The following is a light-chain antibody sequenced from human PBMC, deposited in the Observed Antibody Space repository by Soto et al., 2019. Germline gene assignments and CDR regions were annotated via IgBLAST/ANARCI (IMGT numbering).Light chain of an antibody. CDR3: QQFNVYPLT. CDR1: QGIRDF. CDR2: AAS. V-gene: IGKV1-9*01. J-gene: IGKJ4*01. Sequence: DIQLTQSPSFLSASVGDRVTITCRASQGIRDFLAWYQQKPGKAPKLLIYAASTLQAGVPTRFSGFASGTEFTLTISNLQRADSATYYCQQFNVYPLTFGGGTKVEIK.